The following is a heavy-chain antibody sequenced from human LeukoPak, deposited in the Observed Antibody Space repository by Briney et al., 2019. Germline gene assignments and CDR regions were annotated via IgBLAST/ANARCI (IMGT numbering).Heavy chain of an antibody. CDR3: AREPVRYYDFWSGYYTLSRYFDY. J-gene: IGHJ4*02. V-gene: IGHV3-74*01. CDR2: INSDGGTT. CDR1: GFTFGTYW. D-gene: IGHD3-3*01. Sequence: QPGGSLRLSCGASGFTFGTYWMHWVRQAPGKGLVWVSGINSDGGTTTYADSVKGRFTISRDNSKNTLYLQMNSLRAEDTAVYYCAREPVRYYDFWSGYYTLSRYFDYWGQGTLVTVSS.